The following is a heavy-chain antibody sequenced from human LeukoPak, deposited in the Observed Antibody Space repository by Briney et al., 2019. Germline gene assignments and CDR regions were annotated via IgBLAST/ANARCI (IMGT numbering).Heavy chain of an antibody. J-gene: IGHJ4*02. Sequence: GASVKVSCKASGYTFTGYYMHWVRQAPGQGLEWMGWINPNSGGTNYAQKFQGRVTMTRDTSISTAYMELSRLRSDDTAVYYCASLPKGGYGYGHFDYWGQGTLVTVSS. CDR2: INPNSGGT. CDR1: GYTFTGYY. D-gene: IGHD5-18*01. CDR3: ASLPKGGYGYGHFDY. V-gene: IGHV1-2*02.